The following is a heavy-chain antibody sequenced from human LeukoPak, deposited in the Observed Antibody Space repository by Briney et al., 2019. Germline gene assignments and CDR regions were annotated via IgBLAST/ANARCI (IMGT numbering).Heavy chain of an antibody. Sequence: ASETLSLTCAVSDDSISSNFWWSWVRQPPGKGLEWIGEIYQSGSINYSPSLKSRVTISVDTSKNQFSLKLSSVTAADTAVYYCASFGGGHRFKYSSSLSYYFDYWGQGTLVTVSS. CDR3: ASFGGGHRFKYSSSLSYYFDY. V-gene: IGHV4-4*02. CDR2: IYQSGSI. J-gene: IGHJ4*02. D-gene: IGHD6-13*01. CDR1: DDSISSNFW.